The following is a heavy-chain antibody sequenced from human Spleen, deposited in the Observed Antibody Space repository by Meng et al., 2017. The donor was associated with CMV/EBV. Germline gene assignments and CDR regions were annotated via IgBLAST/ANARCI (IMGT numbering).Heavy chain of an antibody. J-gene: IGHJ5*02. CDR3: ARVSDWFDP. V-gene: IGHV4-39*07. Sequence: RKLQESGPGLVKPSETLSLNCTVSGGPINSSSYYWGWIRQPPGKGLEWIGSIYYSGSTYYNPSLKSRVTISVDTSKNQFSLKLSSVTAADTAVYYCARVSDWFDPWGQGTLVTVSS. CDR1: GGPINSSSYY. CDR2: IYYSGST. D-gene: IGHD3-10*01.